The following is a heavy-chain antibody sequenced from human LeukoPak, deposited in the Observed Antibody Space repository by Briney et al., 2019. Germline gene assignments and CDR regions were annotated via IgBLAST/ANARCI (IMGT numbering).Heavy chain of an antibody. CDR1: GGSVSSGSYY. Sequence: PSETLSLTCTVSGGSVSSGSYYWSWIRQPPGKGLEWIGYIYYSGSTNYNPSLKSRVTISVDTSKNQFSLKLSSVTAADTAVYYCAGYSSMVRGILGPFDYWGQGTLVTVSS. D-gene: IGHD3-10*01. CDR2: IYYSGST. CDR3: AGYSSMVRGILGPFDY. J-gene: IGHJ4*02. V-gene: IGHV4-61*01.